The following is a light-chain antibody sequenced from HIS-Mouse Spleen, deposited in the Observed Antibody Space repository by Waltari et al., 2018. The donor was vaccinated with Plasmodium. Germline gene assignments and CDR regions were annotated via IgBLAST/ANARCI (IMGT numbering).Light chain of an antibody. J-gene: IGKJ4*01. CDR1: QGISSY. CDR2: AAS. CDR3: QQYYSYLLT. V-gene: IGKV1-8*01. Sequence: AIRMTQSPSSFSASTGDRVTITCRGSQGISSYLAWYQQKPGKAPKLLIYAASTLQSGGPSRFSGSGSGTDFTLTISCLQSEDFATYYCQQYYSYLLTFGGGTKVEIK.